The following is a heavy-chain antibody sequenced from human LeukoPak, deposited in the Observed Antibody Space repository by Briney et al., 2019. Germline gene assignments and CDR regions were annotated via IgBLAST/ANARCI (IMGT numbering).Heavy chain of an antibody. CDR2: ISSSSSYK. D-gene: IGHD3-22*01. V-gene: IGHV3-11*06. Sequence: PGGSLRLSCAASGFTVSDYYMTWIRQAPGKGLEWVSSISSSSSYKYYADSLKGRFTISRDNAKNSLYLQMNSLRAEDTAVYYCARGYYDSPNWFDPWGQGTLVTVSS. J-gene: IGHJ5*02. CDR1: GFTVSDYY. CDR3: ARGYYDSPNWFDP.